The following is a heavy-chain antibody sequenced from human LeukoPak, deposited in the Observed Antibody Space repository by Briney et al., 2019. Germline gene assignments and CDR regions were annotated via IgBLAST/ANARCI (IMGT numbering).Heavy chain of an antibody. Sequence: PSETLSLTCTVSDGSISSGSYYWSWIRQPAGKGLEWIGRIYTSGSTNYSPSLKSRVTMSVDTSKNQFSLKLSSVTAADTAVYYCARGGELDYWGQGTLVIVSS. D-gene: IGHD3-3*01. J-gene: IGHJ4*02. CDR2: IYTSGST. CDR3: ARGGELDY. CDR1: DGSISSGSYY. V-gene: IGHV4-61*02.